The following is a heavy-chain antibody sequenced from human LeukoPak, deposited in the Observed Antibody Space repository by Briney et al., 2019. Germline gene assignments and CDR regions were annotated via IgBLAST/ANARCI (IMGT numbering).Heavy chain of an antibody. CDR3: AGEFITGTYYYYYYMDV. J-gene: IGHJ6*03. V-gene: IGHV1-8*01. Sequence: GASVKVSCKASGYTFTSYDINWVRQATGQGLEWMGWMNPNSGNTGYAQKFQGRVTMTRNTSISTAYMELSSLRSEDTAVYYCAGEFITGTYYYYYYMDVWGKGTMVTVSS. D-gene: IGHD1-20*01. CDR1: GYTFTSYD. CDR2: MNPNSGNT.